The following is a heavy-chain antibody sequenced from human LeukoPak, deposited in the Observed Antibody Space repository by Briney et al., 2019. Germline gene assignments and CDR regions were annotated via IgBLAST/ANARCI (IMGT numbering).Heavy chain of an antibody. D-gene: IGHD6-19*01. CDR2: IYSGGST. Sequence: PGGSLRLSCAASGFTVSSNYMSWVRQAPGRGLEWVSVIYSGGSTYYADSVEGRFTISRDNSKNMLYLQMNSLRAEDTAVYYCARTIVVAGFTDYFDYWGQRTLVSVSS. CDR1: GFTVSSNY. V-gene: IGHV3-53*01. CDR3: ARTIVVAGFTDYFDY. J-gene: IGHJ4*02.